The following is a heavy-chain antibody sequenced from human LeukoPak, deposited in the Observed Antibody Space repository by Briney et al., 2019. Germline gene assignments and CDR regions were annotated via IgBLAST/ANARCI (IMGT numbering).Heavy chain of an antibody. CDR3: TRDMQGSRLYLVGSQND. CDR1: GFTFSDYG. D-gene: IGHD1-26*01. V-gene: IGHV3-23*01. Sequence: GGSLRLPCAGSGFTFSDYGMNWVRQAPGKGLEWVSVISGSGQSIHYADSVKGRFTISRDNAMNTLYLQMNSLRAEDSALYYCTRDMQGSRLYLVGSQNDWGQGTLVTVSS. J-gene: IGHJ4*02. CDR2: ISGSGQSI.